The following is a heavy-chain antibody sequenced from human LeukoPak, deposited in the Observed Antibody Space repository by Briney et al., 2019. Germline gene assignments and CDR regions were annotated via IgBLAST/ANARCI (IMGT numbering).Heavy chain of an antibody. V-gene: IGHV3-21*01. CDR3: ARAEDYYDSSGYSYYFDY. J-gene: IGHJ4*02. D-gene: IGHD3-22*01. Sequence: GVLRLSCAASGFTFSSYSMNWVRQAPGKGLEWVSSISSSSSYIYYADSVKGRFTISRDNAENSLYLQTNSLRAEDTAVYYCARAEDYYDSSGYSYYFDYWGQGTLVTVSS. CDR1: GFTFSSYS. CDR2: ISSSSSYI.